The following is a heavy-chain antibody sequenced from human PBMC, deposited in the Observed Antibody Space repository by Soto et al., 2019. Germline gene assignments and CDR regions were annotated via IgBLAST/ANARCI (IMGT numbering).Heavy chain of an antibody. CDR2: ISAYNGNT. Sequence: QVQLVQSGAEVKKPGASMKVSCKASGYTFTSYGISWVRQAPGQGLEWMGWISAYNGNTNYAQKLQGRVTMTTDTSTSTAYMELRSLRSDDTAVYYCARGRSGVTTGYYYYMDVWGKGTTVTVSS. CDR3: ARGRSGVTTGYYYYMDV. J-gene: IGHJ6*03. V-gene: IGHV1-18*01. D-gene: IGHD4-17*01. CDR1: GYTFTSYG.